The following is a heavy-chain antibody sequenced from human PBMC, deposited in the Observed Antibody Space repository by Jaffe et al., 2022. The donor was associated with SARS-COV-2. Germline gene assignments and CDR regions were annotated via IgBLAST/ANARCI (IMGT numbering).Heavy chain of an antibody. CDR2: ISWDGGRT. V-gene: IGHV3-43*01. D-gene: IGHD7-27*01. J-gene: IGHJ4*02. CDR1: GFAFDTYN. CDR3: ARASTGDPHFDH. Sequence: EVQLVESGGVVVQPGGSLRLSCAASGFAFDTYNMNWVRQAPGKALEWVSLISWDGGRTYYADSVKGRFTISRDNSKNSLYLQMNSLKSEDTAFYHCARASTGDPHFDHWGPGTLVTVSS.